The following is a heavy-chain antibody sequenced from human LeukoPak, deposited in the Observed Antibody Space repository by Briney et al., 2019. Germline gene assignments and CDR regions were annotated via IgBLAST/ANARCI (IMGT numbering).Heavy chain of an antibody. Sequence: GASVKVSCKASGYTFTSYGISWVRQAPGQGLEWMGWISAYNGNTNFAQKLQGRVTMTPDTSTSTAYMELRSLRSDDTALYYCARDKSYYDILTGYYYYYGMEVWGKGTTVTVSS. V-gene: IGHV1-18*04. CDR2: ISAYNGNT. D-gene: IGHD3-9*01. CDR1: GYTFTSYG. J-gene: IGHJ6*04. CDR3: ARDKSYYDILTGYYYYYGMEV.